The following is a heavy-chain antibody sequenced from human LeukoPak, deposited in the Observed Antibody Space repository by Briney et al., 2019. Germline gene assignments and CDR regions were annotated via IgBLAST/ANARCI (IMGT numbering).Heavy chain of an antibody. Sequence: ASVKVSCKASGYTFTNYYIHWMRQAPGQGLEWMGIINPSGSSTSYAQKFQGRVTMTRDTSTSTVYMELSSLRSEDTAVYYCAGGTTNTKGAFDMWGQGRMVTVSS. V-gene: IGHV1-46*01. CDR3: AGGTTNTKGAFDM. CDR1: GYTFTNYY. J-gene: IGHJ3*02. D-gene: IGHD2-8*01. CDR2: INPSGSST.